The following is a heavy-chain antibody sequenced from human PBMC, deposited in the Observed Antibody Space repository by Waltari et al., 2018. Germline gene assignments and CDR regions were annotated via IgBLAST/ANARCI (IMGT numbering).Heavy chain of an antibody. CDR3: AREDIVSETQWRGNQYRGNSGYDL. Sequence: QVLLVASGGGVVQPGASLRLSCVSSGFNFTIYGMHWRRQAPGQGLEGGAFTRFDGINKHYADSVKGRFTISRDNIKNTLYLQMNSLRGEDSAMYYCAREDIVSETQWRGNQYRGNSGYDLWGQGTQVSVSS. J-gene: IGHJ4*01. V-gene: IGHV3-30*02. D-gene: IGHD5-12*01. CDR2: TRFDGINK. CDR1: GFNFTIYG.